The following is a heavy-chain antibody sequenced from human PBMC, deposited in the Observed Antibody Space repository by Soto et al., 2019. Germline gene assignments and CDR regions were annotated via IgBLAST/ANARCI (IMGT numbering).Heavy chain of an antibody. CDR1: GFTFSDDG. D-gene: IGHD4-17*01. CDR2: ISGSGGST. CDR3: AKRNGDYLNGMDV. V-gene: IGHV3-23*01. J-gene: IGHJ6*02. Sequence: EVQLLESGGASVQPGGSLRLSCVASGFTFSDDGMSWVRQAPGRGLEWVSAISGSGGSTIYADSVKGRFTISRDSSKNTLYLQMNTLRAEDTAIYYCAKRNGDYLNGMDVWGQGTTVTVSS.